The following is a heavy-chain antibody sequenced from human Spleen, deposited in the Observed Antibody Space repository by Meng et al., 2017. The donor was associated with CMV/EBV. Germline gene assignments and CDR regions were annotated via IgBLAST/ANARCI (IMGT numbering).Heavy chain of an antibody. J-gene: IGHJ4*02. Sequence: GSLRLSCTVSGASISGSRYYWGWIRQSPGRGLEWIGDIFHSGSTYYNSSLKRRVTLSVDTSKNQFSLQLGSVTAADTAVYYCARRLVDDGTFDYWGRGTLVTVSS. D-gene: IGHD3-22*01. V-gene: IGHV4-39*01. CDR3: ARRLVDDGTFDY. CDR1: GASISGSRYY. CDR2: IFHSGST.